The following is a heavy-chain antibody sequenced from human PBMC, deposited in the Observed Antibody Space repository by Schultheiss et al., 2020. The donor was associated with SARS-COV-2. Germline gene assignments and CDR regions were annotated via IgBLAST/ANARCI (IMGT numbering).Heavy chain of an antibody. V-gene: IGHV4-38-2*02. CDR2: IYYSGST. CDR3: ARVGCSGGSCYFRFWYFDL. J-gene: IGHJ2*01. D-gene: IGHD2-15*01. Sequence: SETLSLTCTVSGYSISSGYYWGWIRQPPGKGLEWIGYIYYSGSTYYNPSLKSRVTISVDTSKNQFSLKLSSVTAADTAVYYCARVGCSGGSCYFRFWYFDLWGRGTLVTVSS. CDR1: GYSISSGYY.